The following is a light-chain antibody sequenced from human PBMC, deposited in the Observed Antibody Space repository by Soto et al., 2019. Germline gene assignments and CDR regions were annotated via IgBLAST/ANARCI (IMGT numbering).Light chain of an antibody. CDR1: QSVNRN. CDR2: GAS. CDR3: QQNNNWPLT. J-gene: IGKJ4*01. V-gene: IGKV3-15*01. Sequence: EIGRPQSPATLSVSPGERATLSCRASQSVNRNLAWYQQRPGQAPRLLISGASTRATGVPARFSGSGSGTDFALTISSLQSEDFAVYFCQQNNNWPLTFGGGTKVDIK.